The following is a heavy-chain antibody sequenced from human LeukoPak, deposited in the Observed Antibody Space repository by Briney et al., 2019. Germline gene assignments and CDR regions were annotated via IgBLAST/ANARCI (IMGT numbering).Heavy chain of an antibody. D-gene: IGHD2-15*01. J-gene: IGHJ4*02. V-gene: IGHV4-34*01. CDR1: GGSFSGYY. CDR3: AREYCSGGSCLGVYFDY. CDR2: INHSGST. Sequence: SETLSLTCAVYGGSFSGYYWSWIRQPPGKGLEWIGEINHSGSTNYNPSLKSRVTISVDTSKNQFSLKLSSVTAADTAVYYCAREYCSGGSCLGVYFDYWGQGTLVTVSS.